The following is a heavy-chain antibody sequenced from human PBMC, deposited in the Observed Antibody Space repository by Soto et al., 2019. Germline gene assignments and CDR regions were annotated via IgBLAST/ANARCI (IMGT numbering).Heavy chain of an antibody. D-gene: IGHD2-2*01. Sequence: GGSLRLSCAASGFTFRNNVLSWVRQVPGKGLQWVSAISGSGGSTYYSASLQGRFSISRDNSKNTLYLQMSSLRADDTAVYYCAKHYCGTSTTCFDAFDIWGQGTMVTVSS. CDR3: AKHYCGTSTTCFDAFDI. V-gene: IGHV3-23*01. CDR1: GFTFRNNV. CDR2: ISGSGGST. J-gene: IGHJ3*02.